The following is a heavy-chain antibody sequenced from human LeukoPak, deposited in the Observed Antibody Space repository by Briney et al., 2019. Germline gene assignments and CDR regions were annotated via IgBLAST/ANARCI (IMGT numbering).Heavy chain of an antibody. V-gene: IGHV4-30-2*01. D-gene: IGHD2-2*01. J-gene: IGHJ4*02. CDR3: ARLPTGYLVPAAYDY. CDR2: IYHSGST. CDR1: GGSISSGGYY. Sequence: SQTLSLTCTVSGGSISSGGYYWSWIRQPPGKGLEWIGEIYHSGSTNYNPSLKSRVTISVDKSKNQFSLKLSSVTAADTAVYYCARLPTGYLVPAAYDYWGQGTLVTVSS.